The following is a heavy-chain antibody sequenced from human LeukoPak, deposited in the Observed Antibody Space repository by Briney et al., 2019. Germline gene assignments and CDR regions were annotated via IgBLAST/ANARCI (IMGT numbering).Heavy chain of an antibody. Sequence: SVKVSCKASGGTFSSYAINWVRQAPGQGLEWMGGIIPLFGIANYAQKFQGRVTITADESTSAAYMELSSLRSEDTAVYYCAGGAVRRLQHWGQGTLVTVSS. CDR2: IIPLFGIA. D-gene: IGHD3-16*01. V-gene: IGHV1-69*13. CDR1: GGTFSSYA. J-gene: IGHJ1*01. CDR3: AGGAVRRLQH.